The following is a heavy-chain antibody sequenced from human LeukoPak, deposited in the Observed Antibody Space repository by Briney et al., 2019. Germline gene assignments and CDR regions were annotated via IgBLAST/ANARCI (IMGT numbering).Heavy chain of an antibody. Sequence: GGSLRLSCAASGFTFSSYGMHWVRQAPGKGLEWVAVISYDGSNKYYADSVKGRFTISRDNAKNSLYLQMNSLRAEDTAVYYCATESKARVTTEDWGQGTLVTVSS. CDR2: ISYDGSNK. CDR1: GFTFSSYG. V-gene: IGHV3-30*03. D-gene: IGHD4-17*01. CDR3: ATESKARVTTED. J-gene: IGHJ4*02.